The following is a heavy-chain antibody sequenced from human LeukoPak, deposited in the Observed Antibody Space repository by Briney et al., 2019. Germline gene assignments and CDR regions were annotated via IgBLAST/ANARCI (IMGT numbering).Heavy chain of an antibody. V-gene: IGHV4-39*07. CDR1: GGSISGSTYF. CDR2: INHSGST. D-gene: IGHD6-13*01. CDR3: ARGSPAGSSFYY. J-gene: IGHJ4*02. Sequence: SETLSLTCTVSGGSISGSTYFWGWIRQPPGKGLEWIGEINHSGSTNYNPSLESRVTISVDTSKNQFSLKLSSVTAADTAVYYCARGSPAGSSFYYWGQGTLVTVSS.